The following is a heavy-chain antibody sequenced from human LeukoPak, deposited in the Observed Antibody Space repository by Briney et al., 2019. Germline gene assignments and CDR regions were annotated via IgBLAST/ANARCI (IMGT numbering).Heavy chain of an antibody. D-gene: IGHD2-2*01. CDR3: ARVSSLGYYFDC. CDR1: GGSISSYY. V-gene: IGHV4-59*01. J-gene: IGHJ4*02. Sequence: PSETLSLTCTVSGGSISSYYWSWIRQHPGKGLEWIGYIYYSGSTNYNPSLESRVTISVDTSKNQFSLNLSSVTAADTAVYYCARVSSLGYYFDCWGQGTLVTVSS. CDR2: IYYSGST.